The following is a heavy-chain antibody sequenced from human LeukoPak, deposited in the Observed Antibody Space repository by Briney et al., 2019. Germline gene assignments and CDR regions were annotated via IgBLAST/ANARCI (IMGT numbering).Heavy chain of an antibody. CDR1: GFTFSSYA. CDR2: ISGSGGST. D-gene: IGHD3-3*01. Sequence: GGPLRLSCAASGFTFSSYAMSWVRQAPGKGLEWVSAISGSGGSTYYADSVKGRFTISRDNSKNTLYLQMNSLRAEDTAVYYCASELLVYDFWSGYDTTRAMDVWGQGTTVTVSS. CDR3: ASELLVYDFWSGYDTTRAMDV. J-gene: IGHJ6*02. V-gene: IGHV3-23*01.